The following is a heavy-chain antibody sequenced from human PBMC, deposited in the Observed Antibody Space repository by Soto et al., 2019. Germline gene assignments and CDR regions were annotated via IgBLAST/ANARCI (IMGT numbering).Heavy chain of an antibody. CDR1: GFSFNNYD. J-gene: IGHJ4*02. Sequence: GGSLRLSCAVTGFSFNNYDMNSVRQSPGQGLEWVSSISGGGTGTYSADAVKGRFTISSDKSRNTVYLQMSSLRADDTAVYYCAKGHYYDNVGNWVANQAFDSCGQGSLVTVPQ. V-gene: IGHV3-23*01. CDR2: ISGGGTGT. CDR3: AKGHYYDNVGNWVANQAFDS. D-gene: IGHD3-22*01.